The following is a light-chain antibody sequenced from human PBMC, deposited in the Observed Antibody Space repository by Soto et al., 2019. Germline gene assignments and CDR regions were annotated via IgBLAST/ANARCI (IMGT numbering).Light chain of an antibody. Sequence: EIVMTQSPATLSVSPGERATLSCRASQSVDSNLAWYQQKPGQAPRLLIYGASTRATGISARFSGSGSGTEFSLTISSLQSEDFAVYSCQQYGDWPGAFGGGTKVDIK. CDR3: QQYGDWPGA. J-gene: IGKJ4*01. CDR2: GAS. V-gene: IGKV3-15*01. CDR1: QSVDSN.